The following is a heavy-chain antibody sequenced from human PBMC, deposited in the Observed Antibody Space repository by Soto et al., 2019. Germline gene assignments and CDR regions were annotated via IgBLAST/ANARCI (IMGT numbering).Heavy chain of an antibody. V-gene: IGHV4-4*02. CDR2: IYPGGSI. J-gene: IGHJ4*02. CDR3: ASADFDY. Sequence: QVQLQESGPGLVKPSGTLSLTCAVSDGSISSSNWWNWVRQPPGKGLEWIGEIYPGGSINYNPSRKSRLTISVAKSKNQISLNLTSVPAADTAVYYCASADFDYWGQGTLVTVSS. CDR1: DGSISSSNW.